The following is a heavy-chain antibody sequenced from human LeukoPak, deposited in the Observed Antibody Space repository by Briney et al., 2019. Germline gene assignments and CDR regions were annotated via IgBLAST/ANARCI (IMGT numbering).Heavy chain of an antibody. D-gene: IGHD3-3*01. CDR1: GLTVSSNY. J-gene: IGHJ4*02. V-gene: IGHV3-53*01. CDR3: ARHTNDLRSGFDY. Sequence: PGGSLRLSCAASGLTVSSNYMSWVRQAPGKGLEWVSVIYSGDNTFYADSVKGRFTISRDNSKNTLYLQINSLRAEDTAMYYCARHTNDLRSGFDYWGQGTLVTVSS. CDR2: IYSGDNT.